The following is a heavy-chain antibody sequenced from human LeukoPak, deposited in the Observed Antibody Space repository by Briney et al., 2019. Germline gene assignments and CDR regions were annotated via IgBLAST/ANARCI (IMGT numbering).Heavy chain of an antibody. D-gene: IGHD3-22*01. CDR1: GYTFTSYD. Sequence: ASVKVSCKASGYTFTSYDINWVRQATGQGLEWMGWMNPNSGNTGYAQKFQGRVTMTRNTSISTAYMELSSLRSEDTAVYYCARDRRTTMIVADDAFDIWGQGTMVTVSS. CDR2: MNPNSGNT. J-gene: IGHJ3*02. CDR3: ARDRRTTMIVADDAFDI. V-gene: IGHV1-8*01.